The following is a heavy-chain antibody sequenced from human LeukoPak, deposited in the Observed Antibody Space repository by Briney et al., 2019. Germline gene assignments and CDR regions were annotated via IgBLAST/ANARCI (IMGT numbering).Heavy chain of an antibody. CDR1: GFIFNNYA. CDR2: ISSSSSYI. J-gene: IGHJ4*02. Sequence: GRSLRLSCAGSGFIFNNYAMHWVRQPPGEGLEWVSSISSSSSYIYYADSLRGRFTISRDNAKNSLYLQMTSLRAEDTAVYYCARDLSNGDDYWGQGTLVTVSS. D-gene: IGHD2-8*01. CDR3: ARDLSNGDDY. V-gene: IGHV3-21*01.